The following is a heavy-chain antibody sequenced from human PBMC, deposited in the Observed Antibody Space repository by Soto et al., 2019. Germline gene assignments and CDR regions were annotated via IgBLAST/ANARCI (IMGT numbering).Heavy chain of an antibody. J-gene: IGHJ4*02. D-gene: IGHD6-13*01. CDR3: ARGRGYSSSWFDY. Sequence: SETLSLTCTVSGGSISSYYWSWIRQPPGKGLEWIGYIYYSGSTNYNPSLKSRVTISVDTSKNQFSLKLSSVTAADTAVYYCARGRGYSSSWFDYWGQGTLVTVSS. CDR1: GGSISSYY. V-gene: IGHV4-59*01. CDR2: IYYSGST.